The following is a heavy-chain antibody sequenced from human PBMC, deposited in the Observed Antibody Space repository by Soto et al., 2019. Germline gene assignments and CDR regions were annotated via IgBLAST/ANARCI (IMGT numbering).Heavy chain of an antibody. D-gene: IGHD6-19*01. CDR3: AQALGLAVAGPGRFDL. Sequence: QVQLVQSGAEVKKYGSSVKVSCKASGGTFSRYAISWVRQAPGQGLEWMGGITPMFGTANYAQRFQGRVTITAAESTRPVYMQLSSLRSDATAVYYCAQALGLAVAGPGRFDLWGRGTLVTVSS. CDR1: GGTFSRYA. J-gene: IGHJ2*01. CDR2: ITPMFGTA. V-gene: IGHV1-69*12.